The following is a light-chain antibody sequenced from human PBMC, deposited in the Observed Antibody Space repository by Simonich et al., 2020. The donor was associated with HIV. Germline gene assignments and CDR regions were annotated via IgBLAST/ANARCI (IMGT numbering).Light chain of an antibody. CDR3: QQSYSTPWT. Sequence: DIQMTQSPSSLSASVGDRVTITCQASQDISNDLNWYQQKPGKAPKLLIYAASNLETGVPSRFSGSGSGTDFTLTISSLQPEDFATYYCQQSYSTPWTFGQGTKVEIK. CDR1: QDISND. J-gene: IGKJ1*01. V-gene: IGKV1-39*01. CDR2: AAS.